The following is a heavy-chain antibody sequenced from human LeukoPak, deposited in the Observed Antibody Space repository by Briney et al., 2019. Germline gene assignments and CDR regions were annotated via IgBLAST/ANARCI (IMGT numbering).Heavy chain of an antibody. Sequence: PSETLSLTCTVSGGSISSGDYYWSWIRQPPGKGLEWIGYIYYSGSTYYNPSLKSRVTISVDTSKNQFSLKLSSVTAADTAVYYCARSREMATTGAYFDYWGQGTPVTVSS. CDR3: ARSREMATTGAYFDY. CDR2: IYYSGST. J-gene: IGHJ4*02. V-gene: IGHV4-30-4*01. D-gene: IGHD5-24*01. CDR1: GGSISSGDYY.